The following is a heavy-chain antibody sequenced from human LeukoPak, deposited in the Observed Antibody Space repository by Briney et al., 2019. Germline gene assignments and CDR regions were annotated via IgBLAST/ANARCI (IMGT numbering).Heavy chain of an antibody. CDR3: ARAGEDYSALGNY. D-gene: IGHD3-16*01. V-gene: IGHV1-2*02. CDR2: INSYSGAT. CDR1: GYTLTDYY. J-gene: IGHJ4*02. Sequence: GASVKVSCKASGYTLTDYYLHWVRQAPGQGLEWMGWINSYSGATNYAQRFQGRVTMTRDTSIGTAYMELGRLTSDDTAVYYCARAGEDYSALGNYWGQGTLVTVSS.